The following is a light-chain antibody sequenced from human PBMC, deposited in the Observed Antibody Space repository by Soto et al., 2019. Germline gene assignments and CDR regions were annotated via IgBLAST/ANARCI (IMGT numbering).Light chain of an antibody. V-gene: IGLV2-18*02. Sequence: QSALTQPPSVSGSPGQSVTISCIGSSSDVGTYDRVSWYQAPPGTAPKLIIYEVHYRPSGVPDRFSGSKSGNTASLTISGLQAEDEADYYCSSYAAITTLLFGGGTQLTVL. CDR3: SSYAAITTLL. CDR1: SSDVGTYDR. J-gene: IGLJ7*01. CDR2: EVH.